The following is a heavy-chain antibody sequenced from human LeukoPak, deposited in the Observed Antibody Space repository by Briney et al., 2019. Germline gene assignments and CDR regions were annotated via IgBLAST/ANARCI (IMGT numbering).Heavy chain of an antibody. CDR1: GFTFNSYG. V-gene: IGHV3-23*01. Sequence: GGSLRLSCEASGFTFNSYGMSWVRQAPGKGLEWVSAISGSGYTTYYADSVKGRFTISRGNSENTLYLQMNSLRAEDTAVYYCAKSSGYGDYGYYYYYMDVWGKGTTVTISS. J-gene: IGHJ6*03. CDR3: AKSSGYGDYGYYYYYMDV. D-gene: IGHD4-17*01. CDR2: ISGSGYTT.